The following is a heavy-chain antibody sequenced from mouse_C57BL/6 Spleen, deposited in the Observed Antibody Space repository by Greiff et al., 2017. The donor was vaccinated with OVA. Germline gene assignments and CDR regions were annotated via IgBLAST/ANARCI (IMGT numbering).Heavy chain of an antibody. CDR2: ISDGGSYT. CDR3: ARDWDGWYFDV. D-gene: IGHD4-1*01. Sequence: VQLQQSGGGLVKPGGSLKLSCAASGFTFSSYAMSWVRQTPEKRLEWVATISDGGSYTYYPDNVKGRFTISRDNAKNNLYLQMSHLKSEDTAMYYCARDWDGWYFDVWGTGTTVTVSS. CDR1: GFTFSSYA. V-gene: IGHV5-4*01. J-gene: IGHJ1*03.